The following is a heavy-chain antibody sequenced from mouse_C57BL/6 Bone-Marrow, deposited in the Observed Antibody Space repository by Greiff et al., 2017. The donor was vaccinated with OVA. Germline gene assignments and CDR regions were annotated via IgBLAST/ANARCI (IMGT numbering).Heavy chain of an antibody. V-gene: IGHV5-9*01. CDR1: GFTFSSYT. Sequence: EVMLVESGGGLVKPGGSLKLSCAASGFTFSSYTMSWVRQTPEKRLEWVATISGGGGNTYYPDSVKGRFTITRDNAKNTLYLQMSSLRSEDTALYYCERPEGFAYWGQGTLVTVSA. CDR2: ISGGGGNT. CDR3: ERPEGFAY. J-gene: IGHJ3*01.